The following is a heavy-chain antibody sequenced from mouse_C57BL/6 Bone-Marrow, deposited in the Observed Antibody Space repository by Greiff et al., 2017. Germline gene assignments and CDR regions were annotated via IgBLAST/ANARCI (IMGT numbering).Heavy chain of an antibody. CDR3: AREGGYDGAWFAC. J-gene: IGHJ3*01. D-gene: IGHD2-2*01. V-gene: IGHV5-4*01. CDR1: GFTFSSYA. Sequence: EVKVVESGGGLVKPGGSLKLSCAASGFTFSSYAMSWVRQTPEKRLAWVATISDGGSYTYYPDNVKGRFTIARDNAKKNLYLQMSHLKSEDTAMYYCAREGGYDGAWFACWGQGTLVTVST. CDR2: ISDGGSYT.